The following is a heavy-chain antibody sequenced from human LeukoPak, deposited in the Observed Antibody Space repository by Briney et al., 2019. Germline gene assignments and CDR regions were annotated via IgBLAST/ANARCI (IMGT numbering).Heavy chain of an antibody. J-gene: IGHJ3*02. CDR1: GLSVSSKY. V-gene: IGHV3-53*01. CDR3: AREGCRRDTSCYRGAFDI. Sequence: GGSLRLSCVASGLSVSSKYMSWVRQAPGKGLEWVSALYSGGTTYYADSVKSRFTISRDNSKNTLYLQLNSLRAEDTAVYYCAREGCRRDTSCYRGAFDIWGQGTMVTVSS. CDR2: LYSGGTT. D-gene: IGHD2-2*01.